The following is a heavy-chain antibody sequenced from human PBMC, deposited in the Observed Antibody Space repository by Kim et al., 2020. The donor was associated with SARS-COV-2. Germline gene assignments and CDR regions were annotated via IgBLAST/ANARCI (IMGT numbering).Heavy chain of an antibody. J-gene: IGHJ4*02. D-gene: IGHD6-13*01. CDR1: GGSFSGSY. CDR3: ARRRRIAAAGLDY. V-gene: IGHV4-34*01. Sequence: SETLSLTCDVYGGSFSGSYSGTYWNWIRQPPGKGLEWIGEINHSGSTNYNPSLMSRLTISLDTSKNQLSLNLISVTAADTAVYYFARRRRIAAAGLDYWGQGTLVTVSS. CDR2: INHSGST.